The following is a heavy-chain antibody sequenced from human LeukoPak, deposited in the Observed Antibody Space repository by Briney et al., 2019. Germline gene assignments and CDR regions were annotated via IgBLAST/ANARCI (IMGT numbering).Heavy chain of an antibody. CDR1: GYTFTSYH. D-gene: IGHD2-2*01. CDR3: ARDYCSSTSCLFDY. J-gene: IGHJ4*02. V-gene: IGHV1-2*06. CDR2: INPNSGDT. Sequence: ASVKVSCKASGYTFTSYHMHWVRQAPGQGLEWMGRINPNSGDTNYAQKFQGRVAMTRDTSISTAFMELTRLRSDDTAVYYCARDYCSSTSCLFDYWGQGTLVTVSS.